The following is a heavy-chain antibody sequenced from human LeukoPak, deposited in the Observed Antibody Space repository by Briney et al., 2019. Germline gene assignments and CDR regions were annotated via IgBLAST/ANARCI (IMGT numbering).Heavy chain of an antibody. V-gene: IGHV4-30-2*01. CDR2: IYHSGST. CDR3: ASSYGDYDWYFDL. CDR1: GGSISSGGYS. Sequence: SETLSLTCAVSGGSISSGGYSWSWLRQPPGKGLEWIGYIYHSGSTYYNPSLKSRVTISVDRSKNQFSLKLSSVTAADTAVYYCASSYGDYDWYFDLWGRGTLVTVSS. D-gene: IGHD4-17*01. J-gene: IGHJ2*01.